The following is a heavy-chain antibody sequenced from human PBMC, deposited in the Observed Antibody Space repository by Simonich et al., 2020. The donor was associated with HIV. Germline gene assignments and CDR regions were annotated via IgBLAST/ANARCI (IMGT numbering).Heavy chain of an antibody. CDR2: IRWNSGSI. D-gene: IGHD1-26*01. V-gene: IGHV3-9*01. Sequence: EVQLVESGGGLVQPGRSLRLSCAASGFTFDDYAMHWVRQAPGKGRGGVSGIRWNSGSIAYADSMKGRFTISRDNAKNSLYLQMNSLRAEDTAIYYCARDPFPHSPIWPMGAFDIWGQGTMVTVSS. CDR1: GFTFDDYA. CDR3: ARDPFPHSPIWPMGAFDI. J-gene: IGHJ3*02.